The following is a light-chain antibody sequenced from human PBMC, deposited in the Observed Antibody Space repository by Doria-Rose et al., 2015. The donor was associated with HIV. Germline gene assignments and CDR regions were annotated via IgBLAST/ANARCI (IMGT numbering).Light chain of an antibody. CDR2: DGS. J-gene: IGKJ1*01. Sequence: TQSPGTLSLSPGERATLSCRASQSFSSTYLAWYQQKPGQAPSLLIYDGSTRPTGIPDRFSAGGSGTDFTLTINRLEPEDFALYYCHQYGTSWTFGQGTKVEI. V-gene: IGKV3-20*01. CDR3: HQYGTSWT. CDR1: QSFSSTY.